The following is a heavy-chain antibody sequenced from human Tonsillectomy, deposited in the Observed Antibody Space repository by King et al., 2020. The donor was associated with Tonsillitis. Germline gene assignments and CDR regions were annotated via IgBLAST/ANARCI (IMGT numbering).Heavy chain of an antibody. D-gene: IGHD4-17*01. V-gene: IGHV3-30*03. CDR2: ISYDGNDK. Sequence: VQLVESGGGVVQPGRSLRLSCAASGFTFRNYVMHWVRQAPGKGLEWVAFISYDGNDKFYADSVKGRFTMSRDNSRNMLSLEMNSLKIGDTAVYYCARGHYGYCDHGGLSLWGQGTLVTVSS. J-gene: IGHJ4*02. CDR1: GFTFRNYV. CDR3: ARGHYGYCDHGGLSL.